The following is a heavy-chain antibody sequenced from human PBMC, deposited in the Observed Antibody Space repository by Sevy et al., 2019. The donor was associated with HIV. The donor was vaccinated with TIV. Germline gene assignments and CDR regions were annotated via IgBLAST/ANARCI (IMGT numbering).Heavy chain of an antibody. Sequence: ASVKVSCKASGYTFTSYAISWVRQAPGQGLEWMGWISAYTADTNYAQNLQDRVTMTTDTSTNTANMELRNLRSDDTALYYCARGGDSSGLSYYYFGMDVWGQGTTVTVSS. D-gene: IGHD3-22*01. CDR3: ARGGDSSGLSYYYFGMDV. V-gene: IGHV1-18*01. CDR2: ISAYTADT. J-gene: IGHJ6*02. CDR1: GYTFTSYA.